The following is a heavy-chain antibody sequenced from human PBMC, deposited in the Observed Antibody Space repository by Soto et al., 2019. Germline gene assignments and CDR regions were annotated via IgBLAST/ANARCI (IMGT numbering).Heavy chain of an antibody. CDR1: GYTFTTYS. CDR3: VREAFGVYGSWFDR. V-gene: IGHV1-18*04. D-gene: IGHD3-10*01. J-gene: IGHJ5*02. Sequence: ASVKVSCKASGYTFTTYSINWVRQAPGQGLEWMGWISPYNGNTHYAQNFQGRVTMTTETSTSTAYMELRSLKSDDTAVYYCVREAFGVYGSWFDRCGQGTLVTFCS. CDR2: ISPYNGNT.